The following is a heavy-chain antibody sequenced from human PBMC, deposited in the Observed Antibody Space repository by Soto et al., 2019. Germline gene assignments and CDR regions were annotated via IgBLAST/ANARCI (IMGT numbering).Heavy chain of an antibody. CDR1: GGYISSGGYY. CDR2: IYYSGST. V-gene: IGHV4-31*03. CDR3: ARGNYYYDSSGYYYDYSVNNWFDP. D-gene: IGHD3-22*01. Sequence: PSETLSLTCTVSGGYISSGGYYWSWIRQHPGKGLEWIGYIYYSGSTYYNPSLKSRVTISVDTSKNQFSLKLRYVTAADPAVYYCARGNYYYDSSGYYYDYSVNNWFDPWGKGTRGTVSS. J-gene: IGHJ5*02.